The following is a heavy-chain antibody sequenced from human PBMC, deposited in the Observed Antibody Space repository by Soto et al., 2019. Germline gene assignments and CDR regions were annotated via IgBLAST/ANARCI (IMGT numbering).Heavy chain of an antibody. CDR2: IHYSGST. V-gene: IGHV4-59*08. CDR3: ARHNYGSGSTYFDY. D-gene: IGHD3-10*01. CDR1: GGSISSYY. J-gene: IGHJ4*02. Sequence: QVQLQESGPGLVKPSETLSLTCTVSGGSISSYYWSWIRQPPGKGLEWIGYIHYSGSTNYNPSLKSRVTISVDTSKNQFSLKLNSMTAADTAVYYCARHNYGSGSTYFDYWGQGTLVTVSS.